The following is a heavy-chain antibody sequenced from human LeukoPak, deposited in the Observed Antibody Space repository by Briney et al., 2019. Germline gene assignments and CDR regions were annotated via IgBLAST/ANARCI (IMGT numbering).Heavy chain of an antibody. J-gene: IGHJ4*02. D-gene: IGHD3-10*01. Sequence: GASVKVSCKASGYTFTSYYIHWVRHAPGHGLEWMGMMNPGDGSTTYIHKIQGRVTMTRDTSTSTVYMEVNSLTSEDTAVYYCARDLMIRGVISTHFDYWGQGALVTVSS. V-gene: IGHV1-46*01. CDR2: MNPGDGST. CDR3: ARDLMIRGVISTHFDY. CDR1: GYTFTSYY.